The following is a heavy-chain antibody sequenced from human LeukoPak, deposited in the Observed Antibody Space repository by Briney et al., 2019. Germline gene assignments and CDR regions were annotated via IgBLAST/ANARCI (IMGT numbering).Heavy chain of an antibody. D-gene: IGHD3-10*01. Sequence: SETLSLTCTASGGSISSYYWSWIRQPAGKGLEWIGRIYTSGSTNYNPSLKSRVTMSVDTSKNQFSLRLSSVTAADTAVYYCARVSGRQDGPGMDVWGQGTTVTVSS. CDR3: ARVSGRQDGPGMDV. J-gene: IGHJ6*02. V-gene: IGHV4-4*07. CDR1: GGSISSYY. CDR2: IYTSGST.